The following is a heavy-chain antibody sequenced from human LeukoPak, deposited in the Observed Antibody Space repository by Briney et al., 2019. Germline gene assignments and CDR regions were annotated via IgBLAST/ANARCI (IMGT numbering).Heavy chain of an antibody. CDR2: INPNTGGT. V-gene: IGHV1-2*06. J-gene: IGHJ4*02. CDR1: GYTFIGYY. Sequence: ASVKVSCKASGYTFIGYYIHWIRQAPGQGLEWMGRINPNTGGTNYAQNFQGRVTMTRDTSISTAYMDLSSLRSDDTAVYYCARDFERPDYWGQGTLVTVSS. CDR3: ARDFERPDY.